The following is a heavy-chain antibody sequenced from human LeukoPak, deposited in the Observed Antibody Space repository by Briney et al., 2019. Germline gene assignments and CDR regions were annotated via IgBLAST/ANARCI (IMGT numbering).Heavy chain of an antibody. V-gene: IGHV3-7*01. D-gene: IGHD3-10*01. CDR3: ARPGFGEWEYYFDY. CDR1: GFTFSSYW. CDR2: IKQDGSEK. J-gene: IGHJ4*02. Sequence: PGGSLRLSCAASGFTFSSYWMSWVRQAPGKGLEWVANIKQDGSEKYYVDSVKGRFTISRDNAKNSLYLQMNSLRAEDTAVYYCARPGFGEWEYYFDYWGQGTLVTVSS.